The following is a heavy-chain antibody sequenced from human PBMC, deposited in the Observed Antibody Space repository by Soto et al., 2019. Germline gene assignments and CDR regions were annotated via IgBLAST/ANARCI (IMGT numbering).Heavy chain of an antibody. J-gene: IGHJ5*02. D-gene: IGHD3-10*01. V-gene: IGHV4-39*01. CDR2: IYYSGST. CDR3: ARVRALVWFDP. Sequence: LSLTCTVSGGSISSSSYYWGWIRQPPGKGLEWIGSIYYSGSTYYNPSLKSRVTISVDTSKNQFSLKLSSVTAADTAVYYCARVRALVWFDPWGQGTLVTVSS. CDR1: GGSISSSSYY.